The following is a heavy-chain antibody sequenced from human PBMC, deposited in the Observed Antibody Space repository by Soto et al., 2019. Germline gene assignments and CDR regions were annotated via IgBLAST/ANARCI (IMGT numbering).Heavy chain of an antibody. V-gene: IGHV4-59*01. Sequence: SETLSLTCTVSGGSISSYYWSWIRQPPGKGLEWIGYIYYSGSTNYNPSLKSRVTISVDTSKNQFSLKLSSVTAADTAVYYCARVGAVGGYLFDYWGQGTLVTVSS. CDR1: GGSISSYY. CDR2: IYYSGST. CDR3: ARVGAVGGYLFDY. D-gene: IGHD3-22*01. J-gene: IGHJ4*02.